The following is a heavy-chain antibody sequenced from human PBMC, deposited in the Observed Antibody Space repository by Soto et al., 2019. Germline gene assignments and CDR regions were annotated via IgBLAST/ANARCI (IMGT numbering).Heavy chain of an antibody. J-gene: IGHJ6*02. Sequence: PLEPQSLTYTVYGVSFIGYYWRWIRQTPGKRLEWVGEINHSGSTNYNPPLKRRVTISVDTSKNQFSLKLSSATAADTAVYYCAPSRVVPAASRSPYYYYYGMDVWGQGTTVTVS. V-gene: IGHV4-34*01. CDR1: GVSFIGYY. CDR2: INHSGST. D-gene: IGHD2-2*01. CDR3: APSRVVPAASRSPYYYYYGMDV.